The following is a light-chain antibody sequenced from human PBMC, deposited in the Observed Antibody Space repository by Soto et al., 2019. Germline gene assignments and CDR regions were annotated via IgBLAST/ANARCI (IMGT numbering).Light chain of an antibody. V-gene: IGKV3-20*01. J-gene: IGKJ1*01. Sequence: VLTQSPGTLSVSPGERVTVTCGASQSVTGNYLAWYQQKPGQAPRLLIYGASYRATGIPDRFSGSGSGTDFSLTISRLEPEGFAVYCCQQYGSTPPTFGQGTKVEMK. CDR1: QSVTGNY. CDR2: GAS. CDR3: QQYGSTPPT.